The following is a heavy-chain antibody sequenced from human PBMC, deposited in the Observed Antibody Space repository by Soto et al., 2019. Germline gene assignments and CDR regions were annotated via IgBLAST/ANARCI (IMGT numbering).Heavy chain of an antibody. CDR1: GGSISSSSYY. CDR2: IYYSGST. V-gene: IGHV4-39*01. D-gene: IGHD3-3*01. J-gene: IGHJ5*02. Sequence: PSETLSLTCTVSGGSISSSSYYWGWIRQPPGKGLEWIGSIYYSGSTYYNPSLKSRVTISVDTSKNQFSLKLSSVTAADTAVYYCARHISHSDPDYDFWSGSWFDPWGQGTLVTVSS. CDR3: ARHISHSDPDYDFWSGSWFDP.